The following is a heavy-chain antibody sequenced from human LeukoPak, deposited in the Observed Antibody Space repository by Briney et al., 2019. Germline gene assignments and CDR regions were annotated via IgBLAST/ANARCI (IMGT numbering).Heavy chain of an antibody. V-gene: IGHV1-18*01. CDR3: ASSRGSSSWSKPLDY. CDR1: GYTFTSYG. D-gene: IGHD6-13*01. Sequence: KAGESLKISCKASGYTFTSYGISWVRQAPGQGLEWMGWISAYNGNTNYAQKLQGRVTMTTDTSTSTAYMELRSLRSDDTAVYYCASSRGSSSWSKPLDYWGQGTLVTVSS. CDR2: ISAYNGNT. J-gene: IGHJ4*02.